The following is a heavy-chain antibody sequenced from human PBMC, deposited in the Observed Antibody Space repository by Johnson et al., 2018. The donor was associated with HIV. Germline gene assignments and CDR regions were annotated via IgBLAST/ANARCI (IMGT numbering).Heavy chain of an antibody. J-gene: IGHJ3*02. CDR1: GFTVSSNY. V-gene: IGHV3-53*01. D-gene: IGHD6-13*01. Sequence: VQLVESGGGLVQPGRSLRLSCAASGFTVSSNYMSWVRQAPGKGLEWVSVIYSGGSTYYADSVKGRFTISRDNAKNSLYLQMNSLRAEDTALYYCARGGPYSSSGAFDIWGQGTMVTVSS. CDR2: IYSGGST. CDR3: ARGGPYSSSGAFDI.